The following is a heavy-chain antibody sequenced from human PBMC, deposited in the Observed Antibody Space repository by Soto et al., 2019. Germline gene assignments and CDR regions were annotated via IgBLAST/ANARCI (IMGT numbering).Heavy chain of an antibody. CDR2: INHSGST. Sequence: PSETLSLTCAVYGGSFSGYYWSWIRQPPGKGLEWIGEINHSGSTNYNPSLKSRVTISVDTSKNQFSLKLSSVTAADTAVYYCARVPHEELSRFLAWFDPWGQGTLVTVSS. CDR3: ARVPHEELSRFLAWFDP. D-gene: IGHD3-3*01. J-gene: IGHJ5*02. CDR1: GGSFSGYY. V-gene: IGHV4-34*01.